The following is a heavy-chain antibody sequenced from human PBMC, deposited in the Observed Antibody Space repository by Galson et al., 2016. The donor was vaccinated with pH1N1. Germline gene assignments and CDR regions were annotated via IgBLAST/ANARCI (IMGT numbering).Heavy chain of an antibody. V-gene: IGHV2-70*04. D-gene: IGHD3-16*01. J-gene: IGHJ5*01. CDR2: IDWDDEK. Sequence: PALVKPTQTLTLTCTFSGISDMRVSWFRQPPGKALEWLARIDWDDEKFYSPSLKTRLTIPKDTSRTQVVLIMTNMAPVDTATYYCAHQPSGEGFAPWGQGSLVTVSS. CDR3: AHQPSGEGFAP. CDR1: GISDMR.